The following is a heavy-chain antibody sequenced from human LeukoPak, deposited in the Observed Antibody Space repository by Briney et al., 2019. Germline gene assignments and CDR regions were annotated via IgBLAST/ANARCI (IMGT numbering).Heavy chain of an antibody. CDR3: ARRARGYSYGKIDY. CDR2: INHSGST. V-gene: IGHV4-4*02. CDR1: GGSISSSNW. J-gene: IGHJ4*02. D-gene: IGHD5-18*01. Sequence: SGTLSLTCAVSGGSISSSNWWSWVRQPPGKGLEWIGEINHSGSTNYNPSLKSRVTISVDTSKNQFSLKLSSVTAADTAVYYCARRARGYSYGKIDYWGQGTLVTVSS.